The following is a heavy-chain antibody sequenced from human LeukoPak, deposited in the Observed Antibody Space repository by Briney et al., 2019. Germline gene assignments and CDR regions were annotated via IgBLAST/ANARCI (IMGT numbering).Heavy chain of an antibody. J-gene: IGHJ4*02. D-gene: IGHD5-24*01. CDR2: IYYSGST. V-gene: IGHV4-59*08. CDR3: ARGPNYPSPSPFDY. Sequence: NPSETPSLTCTVSGGSISSYYWSWIRQPPGKGLEWIGCIYYSGSTDYNPSLKSRVTISVDTSKNQFSLKLSSVTAADTAVYYCARGPNYPSPSPFDYWGQGTLVTVSS. CDR1: GGSISSYY.